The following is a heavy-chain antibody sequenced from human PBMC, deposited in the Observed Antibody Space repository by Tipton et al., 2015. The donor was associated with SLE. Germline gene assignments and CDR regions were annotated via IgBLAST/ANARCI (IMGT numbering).Heavy chain of an antibody. V-gene: IGHV3-30*03. Sequence: SLRLSCAASGFSFSDYGIHWVRQSPGKGLEWVAVISYDGRNKFYADSVKGRFTISRDTSSNTMYLQMNSLREDDTAVYFCARAPVPYRSGYSYYFDYWGQGNLVSVPS. J-gene: IGHJ4*02. D-gene: IGHD3-3*01. CDR1: GFSFSDYG. CDR3: ARAPVPYRSGYSYYFDY. CDR2: ISYDGRNK.